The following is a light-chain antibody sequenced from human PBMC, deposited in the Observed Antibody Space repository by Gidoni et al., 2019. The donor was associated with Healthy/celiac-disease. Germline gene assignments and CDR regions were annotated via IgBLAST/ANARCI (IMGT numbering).Light chain of an antibody. Sequence: PRLLTYGASSRATGIPDRFSGSGSGTDFTLTISRLEPEDFAVYYCQQYGSSPPITFXQXTRLXIK. V-gene: IGKV3-20*01. CDR3: QQYGSSPPIT. CDR2: GAS. J-gene: IGKJ5*01.